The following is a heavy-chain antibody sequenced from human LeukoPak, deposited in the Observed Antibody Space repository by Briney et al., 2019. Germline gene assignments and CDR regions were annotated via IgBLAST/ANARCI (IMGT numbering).Heavy chain of an antibody. CDR3: ARGGGYYYMDV. Sequence: SETLSLTCAVYGGSFSGYYWSWIRQPPGKGLEWIGEINHGGSTNYNPSLKSRVTISVDTSKNQFSLKLSSVTAADTAVYYCARGGGYYYMDVWGKGATVTVSS. CDR1: GGSFSGYY. J-gene: IGHJ6*03. CDR2: INHGGST. V-gene: IGHV4-34*01. D-gene: IGHD3-10*01.